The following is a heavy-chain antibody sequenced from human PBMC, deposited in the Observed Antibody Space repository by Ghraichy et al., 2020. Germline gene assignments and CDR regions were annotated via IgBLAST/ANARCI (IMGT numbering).Heavy chain of an antibody. J-gene: IGHJ4*02. CDR3: ATPLDHRAV. CDR1: GFTFSTYA. V-gene: IGHV3-30-3*01. Sequence: GGSLRLSCAASGFTFSTYAMHWVRQAPGKGLEWMAVITYDGGNQYYADSAKGRFTISRDNSKNTLSLQLNSLRPEDTAVYYCATPLDHRAVWGQGTLVTVSS. CDR2: ITYDGGNQ. D-gene: IGHD1-1*01.